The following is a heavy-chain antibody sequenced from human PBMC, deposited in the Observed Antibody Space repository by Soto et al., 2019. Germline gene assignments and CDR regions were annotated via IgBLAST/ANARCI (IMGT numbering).Heavy chain of an antibody. CDR3: VRRHVSATGIDWFDP. CDR1: GYTFTSYG. CDR2: INAANGDT. J-gene: IGHJ5*02. Sequence: ASVKVSCKASGYTFTSYGIHWVRQAPGQRLEWMGWINAANGDTKYSPKFQGRVTITRDTSASTAYMELSSLRSEDTAVYYCVRRHVSATGIDWFDPWGQGTLVTAPQ. D-gene: IGHD6-13*01. V-gene: IGHV1-3*01.